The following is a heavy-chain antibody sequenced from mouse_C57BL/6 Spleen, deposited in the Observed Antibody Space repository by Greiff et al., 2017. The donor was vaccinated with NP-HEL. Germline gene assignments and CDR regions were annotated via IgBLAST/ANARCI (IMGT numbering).Heavy chain of an antibody. CDR3: AANWEGAWFAY. J-gene: IGHJ3*01. CDR1: GYTFTDYN. D-gene: IGHD4-1*01. Sequence: DVQLQESGPELVKPGASVKIPCKASGYTFTDYNMDWVKQSHGKSLEWIGDINPNNGGTIYNQKFKGKATLTVDKSSSTAYMELRSLTSEDTVVYYCAANWEGAWFAYWGQGTLVTVSA. CDR2: INPNNGGT. V-gene: IGHV1-18*01.